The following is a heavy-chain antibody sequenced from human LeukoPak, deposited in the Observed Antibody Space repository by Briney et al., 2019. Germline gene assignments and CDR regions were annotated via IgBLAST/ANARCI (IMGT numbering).Heavy chain of an antibody. D-gene: IGHD3-10*01. J-gene: IGHJ4*02. CDR2: INSHGSST. V-gene: IGHV3-74*01. CDR1: GFTFSSCA. CDR3: ARGPPDGSGSYYPGAY. Sequence: GGSLRLSCAASGFTFSSCAMSWVRQAPGKGLVWVSRINSHGSSTSYADSVKGRFTISRDNAKNTLYLQMNSLRVEDTAVYYCARGPPDGSGSYYPGAYWGQGTLVTVSS.